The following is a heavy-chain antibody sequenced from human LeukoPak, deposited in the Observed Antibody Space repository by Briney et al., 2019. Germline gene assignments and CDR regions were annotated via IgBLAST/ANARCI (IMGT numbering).Heavy chain of an antibody. Sequence: GESLKISCKGSGYSFTSYWIGWVRQMPGKGLEWMGIIYPGDSDTRYSPSFQGQVTISADKSISTAYLQWSSLKASNTAMYYCARHDSSGYSPLSADYWGQGTLVTVSS. V-gene: IGHV5-51*01. CDR1: GYSFTSYW. D-gene: IGHD3-22*01. J-gene: IGHJ4*02. CDR2: IYPGDSDT. CDR3: ARHDSSGYSPLSADY.